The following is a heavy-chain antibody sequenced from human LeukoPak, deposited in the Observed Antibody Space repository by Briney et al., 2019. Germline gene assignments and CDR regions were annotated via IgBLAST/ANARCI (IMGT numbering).Heavy chain of an antibody. CDR2: IKQDGSEK. D-gene: IGHD5-18*01. J-gene: IGHJ4*02. CDR3: ARDRGYSYGLRPYYFDY. Sequence: GGSLRLSCAASGFTFSSYWMSWVRQAPGKGLEWVANIKQDGSEKYYVDSVKGRFTISRDNAKNSLYLRMNSLRAEDTAVYYCARDRGYSYGLRPYYFDYWGQGTLVTVSS. CDR1: GFTFSSYW. V-gene: IGHV3-7*01.